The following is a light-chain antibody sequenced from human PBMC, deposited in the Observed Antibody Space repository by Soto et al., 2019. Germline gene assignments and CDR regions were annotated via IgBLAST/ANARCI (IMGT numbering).Light chain of an antibody. Sequence: QPVLTQSPSASASLGASVKLTCTLSSGHISYAIAWHQQQPEKGPRYLMKLNSDGSHSKGDGIPDRFSGSSSGAERYLTISGLQSEDEADYYCQTWGTGIQVFGTGTKVTVL. J-gene: IGLJ1*01. V-gene: IGLV4-69*01. CDR2: LNSDGSH. CDR3: QTWGTGIQV. CDR1: SGHISYA.